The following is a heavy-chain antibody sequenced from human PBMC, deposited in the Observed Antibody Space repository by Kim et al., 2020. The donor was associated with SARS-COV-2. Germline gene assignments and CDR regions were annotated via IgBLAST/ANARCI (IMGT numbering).Heavy chain of an antibody. V-gene: IGHV4-31*03. CDR1: GGSISSGGYY. D-gene: IGHD5-18*01. CDR2: IYYSGST. CDR3: ARDNRKYSYGDAYYYGMDV. Sequence: SETLSLTCTVSGGSISSGGYYWSWIRQHPGKGLEWIGYIYYSGSTYYNPSLKSRVTISVDTSKNQFSLKLSSVTAADTAVYYCARDNRKYSYGDAYYYGMDVWGQWTTVTVSS. J-gene: IGHJ6*02.